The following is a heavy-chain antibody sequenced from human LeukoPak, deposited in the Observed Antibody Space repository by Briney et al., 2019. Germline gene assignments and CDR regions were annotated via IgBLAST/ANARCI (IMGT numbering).Heavy chain of an antibody. Sequence: GGSLRLSCAASGFTFSDYYMSWIRQAPGKGLEWVSYISSSGSTIYYADSVKGRFTISRDNAKNSLYLQMNSLRAEDTAVYYCASPKEHRYGGYVPLDYWGQGTLVTVSS. CDR1: GFTFSDYY. J-gene: IGHJ4*02. V-gene: IGHV3-11*01. CDR3: ASPKEHRYGGYVPLDY. D-gene: IGHD5-12*01. CDR2: ISSSGSTI.